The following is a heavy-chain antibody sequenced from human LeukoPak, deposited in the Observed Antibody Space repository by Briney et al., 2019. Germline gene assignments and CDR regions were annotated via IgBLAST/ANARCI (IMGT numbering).Heavy chain of an antibody. D-gene: IGHD6-6*01. CDR3: ARDSSSSNFDY. V-gene: IGHV3-7*01. Sequence: PGGSLRLSCAASGSTFSSYWMSWVRQAPGKGLEWVANIKQDGSDKYYVDSVKGRFTISKDNARNSLYLQMSSLRAEDTAVYYCARDSSSSNFDYWGQGTLVTVSS. CDR2: IKQDGSDK. J-gene: IGHJ4*02. CDR1: GSTFSSYW.